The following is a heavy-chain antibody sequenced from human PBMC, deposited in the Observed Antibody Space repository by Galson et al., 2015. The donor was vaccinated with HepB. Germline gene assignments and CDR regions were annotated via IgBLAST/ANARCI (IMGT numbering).Heavy chain of an antibody. J-gene: IGHJ3*02. CDR2: IIPIFATA. CDR1: GGTFSSYA. D-gene: IGHD4-23*01. Sequence: SCKASGGTFSSYAFSWVRQAPGQGLEWMGTIIPIFATAKYAQKFQGRVTITADESTSIAYMELSSLRSEDTAVYYCARAVDYGGGDAFDIWGQGTLVTVSS. CDR3: ARAVDYGGGDAFDI. V-gene: IGHV1-69*15.